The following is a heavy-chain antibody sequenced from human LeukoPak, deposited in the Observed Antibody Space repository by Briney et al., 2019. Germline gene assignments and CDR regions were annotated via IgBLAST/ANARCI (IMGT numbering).Heavy chain of an antibody. CDR3: ARPIVGATTGPYFDY. Sequence: GGSLKISCKGSGYSFTSYWIGWVRQMPGKGLEWMGIIYPGDSDTRYSPSFQGQVTISADKSISTAYLQWSSLKASDTAMYYCARPIVGATTGPYFDYWGQGTLVTVSS. CDR2: IYPGDSDT. J-gene: IGHJ4*02. D-gene: IGHD1-26*01. CDR1: GYSFTSYW. V-gene: IGHV5-51*01.